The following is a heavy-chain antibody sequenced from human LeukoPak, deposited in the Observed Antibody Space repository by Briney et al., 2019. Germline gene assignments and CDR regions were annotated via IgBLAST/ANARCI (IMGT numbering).Heavy chain of an antibody. D-gene: IGHD6-13*01. CDR2: IYYSGST. Sequence: SETLSLTCTVSGGSISSSSYYWGWIRQPPGKGLEWIGSIYYSGSTYYNPSLKSRVTISLDTSKNQFSLKLSSVTAADTAVYYCARGYSSSWYSEPFDYWGQGTLVTVSS. V-gene: IGHV4-39*07. CDR1: GGSISSSSYY. CDR3: ARGYSSSWYSEPFDY. J-gene: IGHJ4*02.